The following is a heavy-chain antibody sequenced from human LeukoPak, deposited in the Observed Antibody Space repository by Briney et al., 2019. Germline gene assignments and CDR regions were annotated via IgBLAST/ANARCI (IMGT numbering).Heavy chain of an antibody. CDR2: INPSGGST. CDR3: AGATGVRGVYDY. CDR1: GYTFTSYY. J-gene: IGHJ4*02. Sequence: ASVKVSCKASGYTFTSYYMHWVRQAPGQGLEWMGIINPSGGSTTYAQKFQGRVTMTRDTSTSTVYMELSSLRSEDTAVYYCAGATGVRGVYDYWGQGTLVTVSS. V-gene: IGHV1-46*01. D-gene: IGHD3-10*01.